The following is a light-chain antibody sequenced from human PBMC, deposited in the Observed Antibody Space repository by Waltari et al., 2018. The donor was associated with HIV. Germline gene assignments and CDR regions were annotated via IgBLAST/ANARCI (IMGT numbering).Light chain of an antibody. CDR1: NIGSQS. J-gene: IGLJ2*01. V-gene: IGLV3-21*04. CDR3: QVWHSGSDCVI. Sequence: SYVLTQSPPVSVAPGETARITCEGDNIGSQSVHWYQQKQGQAPVLVIYYDDDRASGIPERFSGSNSGNTATLTINRVEAGDEADYFCQVWHSGSDCVIFGGVTKLTVL. CDR2: YDD.